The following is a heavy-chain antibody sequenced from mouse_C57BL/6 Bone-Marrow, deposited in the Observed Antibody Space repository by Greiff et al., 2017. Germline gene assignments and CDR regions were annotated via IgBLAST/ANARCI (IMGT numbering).Heavy chain of an antibody. V-gene: IGHV5-6*01. D-gene: IGHD2-3*01. J-gene: IGHJ2*01. CDR2: ISSGGSYT. CDR3: ARQGYYGGYYGY. Sequence: EVKLVESGGDLVKPGGSLKLSCAASGFTFSSYGMSWVRQTPDRRLEWVATISSGGSYTYYPDSVTGRYTLSTDNAKKTLYLQMSSLKSEDTAMYYCARQGYYGGYYGYWGQGTTLTVSS. CDR1: GFTFSSYG.